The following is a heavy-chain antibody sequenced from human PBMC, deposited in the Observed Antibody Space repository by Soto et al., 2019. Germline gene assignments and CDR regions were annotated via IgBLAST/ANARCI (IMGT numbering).Heavy chain of an antibody. CDR3: AREYESSPTD. J-gene: IGHJ4*02. D-gene: IGHD6-13*01. Sequence: PSETLSLTCTVSGGSISTSSYHWACIRQPPGKGLEWIESIYYSGSTYYNPSLKSRATISVDTSKNQFSLKLTSVTAADTAVYYCAREYESSPTDWGPGTLVIVSS. CDR1: GGSISTSSYH. V-gene: IGHV4-39*02. CDR2: IYYSGST.